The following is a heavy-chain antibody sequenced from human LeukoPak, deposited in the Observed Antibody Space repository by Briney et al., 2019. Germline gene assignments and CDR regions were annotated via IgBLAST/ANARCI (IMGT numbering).Heavy chain of an antibody. CDR3: AKWGRGELLSIY. CDR2: ISGSGGGT. J-gene: IGHJ4*02. Sequence: QSGGSLRLSCAASGFTFSSYAMSWVRQAPGKGLEWVSAISGSGGGTYYADSVKGRFTISRDNSKNTLYLQMNSLRAEDTAVYYCAKWGRGELLSIYWGQGTLVTVSS. CDR1: GFTFSSYA. D-gene: IGHD3-10*01. V-gene: IGHV3-23*01.